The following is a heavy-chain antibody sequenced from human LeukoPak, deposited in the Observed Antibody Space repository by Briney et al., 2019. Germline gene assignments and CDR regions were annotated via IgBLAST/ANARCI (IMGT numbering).Heavy chain of an antibody. Sequence: SETLSLTCTVSGGSISSFYWNWIRQPAGKGLEWIGRIHTSGSTKYNPSLKSRVTISVDKSNNQFSLKPNSVTAADTAMYYCARALPNTDNYNWAFDIWGQGRMVTVSS. V-gene: IGHV4-4*07. CDR1: GGSISSFY. CDR3: ARALPNTDNYNWAFDI. CDR2: IHTSGST. D-gene: IGHD5-24*01. J-gene: IGHJ3*02.